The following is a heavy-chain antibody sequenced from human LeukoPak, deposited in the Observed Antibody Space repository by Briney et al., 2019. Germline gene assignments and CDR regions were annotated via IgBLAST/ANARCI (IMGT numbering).Heavy chain of an antibody. CDR2: ISSSSSYI. CDR1: GFTFSSYS. J-gene: IGHJ5*01. V-gene: IGHV3-21*01. Sequence: KPGGSLRLSCAASGFTFSSYSMNWVRQAPGKGLEWVSSISSSSSYIHYADSVKGRFTISRDNVDNVVYLEMNGLRAEDTATYYCARVAVSGPTGWFDSWGQGTLVIVSS. D-gene: IGHD2-8*02. CDR3: ARVAVSGPTGWFDS.